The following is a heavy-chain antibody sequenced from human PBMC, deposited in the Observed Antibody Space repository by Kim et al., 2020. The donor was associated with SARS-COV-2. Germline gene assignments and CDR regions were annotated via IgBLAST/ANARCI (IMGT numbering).Heavy chain of an antibody. CDR2: RGST. J-gene: IGHJ6*03. CDR3: ARGYYMDV. Sequence: RGSTNYNPCLKRRVTNAVDTSKNQLTLKLSSVSAADTAVYYCARGYYMDVWGKGTTVTVSS. V-gene: IGHV4-34*01.